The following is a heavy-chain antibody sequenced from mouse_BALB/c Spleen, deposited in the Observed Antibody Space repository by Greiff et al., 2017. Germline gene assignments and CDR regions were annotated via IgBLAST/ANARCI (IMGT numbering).Heavy chain of an antibody. CDR3: TRGYFDV. Sequence: EVKLVESGGGLVQPGGSMKLSCVASGFTFSNYWMNWVRQSPEKGLEWVAEIRLKSNNYATHYAESVKGRFTISRDDSKSSVYLQMNNLRAEDTGIYYCTRGYFDVWGAGTTVTVSS. J-gene: IGHJ1*01. CDR1: GFTFSNYW. V-gene: IGHV6-6*02. CDR2: IRLKSNNYAT.